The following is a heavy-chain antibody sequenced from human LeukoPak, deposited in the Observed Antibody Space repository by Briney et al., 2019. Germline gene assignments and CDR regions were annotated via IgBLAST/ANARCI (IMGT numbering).Heavy chain of an antibody. CDR2: ISGSGGGT. CDR3: AKDRWELPLVPLVWDY. V-gene: IGHV3-23*01. J-gene: IGHJ4*02. Sequence: GGSLRLSCAASGFTFSSYAMSWVRQAPGKGLEWVSTISGSGGGTYYADSVKGRFTISRDNSKNTLYLQMNSLRAEDTAVYYCAKDRWELPLVPLVWDYWGQGTLVTVSS. CDR1: GFTFSSYA. D-gene: IGHD1-26*01.